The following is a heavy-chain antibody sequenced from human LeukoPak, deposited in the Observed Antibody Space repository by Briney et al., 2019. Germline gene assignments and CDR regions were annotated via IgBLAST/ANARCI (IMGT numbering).Heavy chain of an antibody. D-gene: IGHD1-7*01. CDR1: GGTFSSYA. J-gene: IGHJ6*03. V-gene: IGHV1-69*05. Sequence: ASVKVSCKASGGTFSSYAISWVRQAPGQGLEWMGGIIPIFGTANYAQKFQGRVTITTDESTSTAYMELSSLRSEDTGVYYCAGGSVKSITGTTRDGYYYYMDVWGKGTTVTVSS. CDR2: IIPIFGTA. CDR3: AGGSVKSITGTTRDGYYYYMDV.